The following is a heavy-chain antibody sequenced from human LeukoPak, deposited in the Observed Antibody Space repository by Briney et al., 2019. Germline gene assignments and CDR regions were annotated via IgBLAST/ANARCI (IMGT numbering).Heavy chain of an antibody. V-gene: IGHV4-59*01. Sequence: SETLSLTCTVSGGSISSYYWSWIRQPPGKGLEWIGYIYYGGSTNYNPSLKSRGTISVDTSKNQFSLKLSSVTAADTAVYYCARRGSLGATRDAFDIWGQGTMVTVSS. CDR3: ARRGSLGATRDAFDI. J-gene: IGHJ3*02. D-gene: IGHD1-26*01. CDR2: IYYGGST. CDR1: GGSISSYY.